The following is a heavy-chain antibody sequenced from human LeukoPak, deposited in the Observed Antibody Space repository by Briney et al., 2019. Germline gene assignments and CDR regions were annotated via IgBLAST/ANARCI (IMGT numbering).Heavy chain of an antibody. Sequence: PSETLSLTCTVSGGSISSGDYYWSWIRQPPGKGLEWIGYIYYSGSTYYNPSLKSRVTISVDTSKNQFSLKLSSVTAADTAVYYCARGGVVVAAGIVIFDYWGQGTLVTVSS. CDR2: IYYSGST. CDR3: ARGGVVVAAGIVIFDY. V-gene: IGHV4-30-4*01. D-gene: IGHD2-15*01. J-gene: IGHJ4*02. CDR1: GGSISSGDYY.